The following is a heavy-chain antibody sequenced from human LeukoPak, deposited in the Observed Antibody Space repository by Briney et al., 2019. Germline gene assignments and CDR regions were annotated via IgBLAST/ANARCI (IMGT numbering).Heavy chain of an antibody. CDR1: GGTFSSYA. CDR2: IIPIFGTA. V-gene: IGHV1-69*06. Sequence: ASVKVSCKASGGTFSSYAISWVRQAPGQGLEWMGGIIPIFGTASYAQKFQGRVTITADKSTSTAYMELSSLRSEDTAVYYCARVHSDGYSYGWYFDYWGQGTLVTVSS. CDR3: ARVHSDGYSYGWYFDY. J-gene: IGHJ4*02. D-gene: IGHD5-18*01.